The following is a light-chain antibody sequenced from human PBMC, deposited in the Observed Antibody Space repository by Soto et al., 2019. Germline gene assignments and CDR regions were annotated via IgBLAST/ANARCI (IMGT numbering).Light chain of an antibody. CDR2: TAS. CDR3: QQYHSWT. V-gene: IGKV1-5*03. Sequence: DIQMTHSPSTLSASVGDRVTITCRASQSIDTWLAWYQQKPGKAPKRLIYTASSLQSGVPARFTGSGSGTEFTLTISSLQPDDFATYCCQQYHSWTFGQGTKVDIK. CDR1: QSIDTW. J-gene: IGKJ1*01.